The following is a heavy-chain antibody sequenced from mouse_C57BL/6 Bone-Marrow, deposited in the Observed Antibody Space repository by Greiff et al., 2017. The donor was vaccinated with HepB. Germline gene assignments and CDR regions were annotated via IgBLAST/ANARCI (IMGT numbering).Heavy chain of an antibody. CDR2: IRNKANGYTT. J-gene: IGHJ2*01. V-gene: IGHV7-3*01. Sequence: EVKLVESGGGLVQPGGSLSLSCAASGFTFTDYYMSWVRQPPGKALEWLGFIRNKANGYTTEYSASVKVRFTISRDNSQSILYLQMNALRAEDSATYYCARYAYGSLDYWGQGTTLTVSS. CDR1: GFTFTDYY. CDR3: ARYAYGSLDY. D-gene: IGHD1-1*01.